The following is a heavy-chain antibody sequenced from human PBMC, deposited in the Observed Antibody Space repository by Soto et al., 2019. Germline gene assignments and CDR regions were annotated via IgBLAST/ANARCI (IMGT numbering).Heavy chain of an antibody. Sequence: QVQLVQSGAEVKKPGASVRVSCKASGYTFTSYGIGWVRQAPGQGLEWMGWISTYNGKTHYAQNFQGRVTLTTDTSTCTAYMELRCLRSDDTVVYYCARGMAYYDVLTGYSDFWGRGTLVTFSS. J-gene: IGHJ4*02. CDR3: ARGMAYYDVLTGYSDF. CDR2: ISTYNGKT. CDR1: GYTFTSYG. V-gene: IGHV1-18*04. D-gene: IGHD3-9*01.